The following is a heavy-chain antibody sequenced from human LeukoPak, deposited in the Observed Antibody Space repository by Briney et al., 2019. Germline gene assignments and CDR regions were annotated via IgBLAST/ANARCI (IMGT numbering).Heavy chain of an antibody. CDR3: TTYATPYYFDY. CDR1: GFTFSRYW. D-gene: IGHD1-26*01. CDR2: IKSPASGGTT. Sequence: GGSLRLSCAASGFTFSRYWMSWARQAPGKGLEWVGRIKSPASGGTTDYAAPVKGRFTISRDDSKNTLYLQMNSLETEDTAVYYCTTYATPYYFDYWGQGTLVTVSS. V-gene: IGHV3-15*01. J-gene: IGHJ4*02.